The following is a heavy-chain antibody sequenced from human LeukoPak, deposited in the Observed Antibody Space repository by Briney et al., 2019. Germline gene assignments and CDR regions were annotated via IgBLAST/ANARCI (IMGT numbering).Heavy chain of an antibody. CDR1: GGSISSSSYY. Sequence: SETLSLTCTVSGGSISSSSYYWGWIRQPPGKGLEWIGSIYYSGSTYYNPSLKSRVTISVDTSKNQFSLKLSSVTAADTAVYYCARLPSSVGAIGDYYYGMDVWVQGTTVTVSS. V-gene: IGHV4-39*01. J-gene: IGHJ6*02. D-gene: IGHD1-26*01. CDR2: IYYSGST. CDR3: ARLPSSVGAIGDYYYGMDV.